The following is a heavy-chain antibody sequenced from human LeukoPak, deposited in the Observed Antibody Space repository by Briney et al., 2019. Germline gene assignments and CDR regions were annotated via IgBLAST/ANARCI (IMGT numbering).Heavy chain of an antibody. J-gene: IGHJ5*02. V-gene: IGHV1-18*01. CDR3: ARLLDYVWRSYRHAWFDP. D-gene: IGHD3-16*02. Sequence: ASVKVSCKASGYTFTSYGISWVRQAPGQGLEWMGWISAYNGNTNYAQKLQGRVTMTTDTSTSTAYMELRSLRSDDTAVYYCARLLDYVWRSYRHAWFDPWGQGTLVTVSS. CDR2: ISAYNGNT. CDR1: GYTFTSYG.